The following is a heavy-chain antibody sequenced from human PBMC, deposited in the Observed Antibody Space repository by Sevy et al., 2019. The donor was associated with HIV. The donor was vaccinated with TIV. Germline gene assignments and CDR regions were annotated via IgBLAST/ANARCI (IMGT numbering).Heavy chain of an antibody. D-gene: IGHD2-2*01. Sequence: GGSLRLSCAASGLTFSSYWMHCVRQAPGKGLVWVSRINSDGRSTSYADSVKGRFTISRDNAKNTLYLQMNSLRAEDTAVYYCVRQRGDTVVLPDVLPDYGMDVWGQGTTVTVSS. CDR1: GLTFSSYW. CDR3: VRQRGDTVVLPDVLPDYGMDV. CDR2: INSDGRST. V-gene: IGHV3-74*01. J-gene: IGHJ6*02.